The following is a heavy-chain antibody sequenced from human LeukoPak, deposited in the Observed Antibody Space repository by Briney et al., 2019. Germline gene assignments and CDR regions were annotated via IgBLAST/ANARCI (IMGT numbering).Heavy chain of an antibody. CDR2: ISSSGSTI. CDR3: ARDRPRGYDSSGYYDY. D-gene: IGHD3-22*01. Sequence: PGGSLRLSSAASGFTFSSYEMNWVRQAPGKGLEWVSYISSSGSTIYYADSVKGRFTISRDNAKNSLYLQMNSLRAEDTAVYYCARDRPRGYDSSGYYDYWGQGTLVTVSS. V-gene: IGHV3-48*03. J-gene: IGHJ4*02. CDR1: GFTFSSYE.